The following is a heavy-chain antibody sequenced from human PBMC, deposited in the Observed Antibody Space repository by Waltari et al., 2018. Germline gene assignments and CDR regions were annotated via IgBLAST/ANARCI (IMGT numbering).Heavy chain of an antibody. V-gene: IGHV3-23*01. CDR2: ISGSGGST. J-gene: IGHJ4*02. CDR3: AKDLEYYDFWSGYYPTFDY. Sequence: EVQLLESGGGLVQPGGSLRLSCAASGFTFSSYAMSWVRQAPWKGLEWVSAISGSGGSTYYADSVKGRFTISRDNSKNTLYLQMNSLRAEDTAVYYCAKDLEYYDFWSGYYPTFDYWGQGTLVTVSS. D-gene: IGHD3-3*01. CDR1: GFTFSSYA.